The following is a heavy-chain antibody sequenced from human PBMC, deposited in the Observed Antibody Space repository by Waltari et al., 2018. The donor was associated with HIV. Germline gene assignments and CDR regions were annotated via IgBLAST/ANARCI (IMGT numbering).Heavy chain of an antibody. J-gene: IGHJ6*02. D-gene: IGHD3-3*01. Sequence: QLQLQESGPGLVKPSETLSLTCTVSGGSISSSSYYWGWFRQPPGKGLEWIGSIYYSGSTYYNPSLKSRVTISVDTSKNQFSLKLSSVTAADTAVYYCARDRITIFGVVIYYYGMDVWGQGTTVTVSS. CDR1: GGSISSSSYY. CDR3: ARDRITIFGVVIYYYGMDV. CDR2: IYYSGST. V-gene: IGHV4-39*07.